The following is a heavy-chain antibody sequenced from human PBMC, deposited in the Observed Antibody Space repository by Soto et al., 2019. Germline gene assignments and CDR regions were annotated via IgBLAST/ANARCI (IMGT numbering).Heavy chain of an antibody. J-gene: IGHJ4*02. V-gene: IGHV3-23*01. D-gene: IGHD3-10*01. Sequence: PGGSLRLSCAASGFTFSTYAMSWVRQAPGKGLEWVSAISGSGGGRYYADSLKGRFTISRDNSKNTLFLQMNSLRAEGTAVYYCAKDRDDYFDYWGQGTLVTVSS. CDR3: AKDRDDYFDY. CDR2: ISGSGGGR. CDR1: GFTFSTYA.